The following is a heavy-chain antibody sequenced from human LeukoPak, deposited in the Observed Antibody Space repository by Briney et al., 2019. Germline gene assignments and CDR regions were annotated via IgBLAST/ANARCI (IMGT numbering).Heavy chain of an antibody. Sequence: PGGSLRLSCAASGFTFSSYGMHWVRQAPGKGLEWVAVIWYDGSNKYYADSVKGRFTISRDNSKNTLYLQMNSLRAEDTAVYYCAKSGSREYYYYYYMDVWGKGTTVTVSS. V-gene: IGHV3-33*06. D-gene: IGHD2-15*01. J-gene: IGHJ6*03. CDR2: IWYDGSNK. CDR3: AKSGSREYYYYYYMDV. CDR1: GFTFSSYG.